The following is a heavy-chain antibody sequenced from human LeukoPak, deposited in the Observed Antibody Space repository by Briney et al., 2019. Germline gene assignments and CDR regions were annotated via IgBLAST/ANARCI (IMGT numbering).Heavy chain of an antibody. V-gene: IGHV4-59*08. D-gene: IGHD6-13*01. CDR3: ARCGSSSHYYYYMDV. CDR2: ISYSGST. Sequence: PSETLSLTCTVSGGSFTPYYWSWIRQPPGKGLEWIGHISYSGSTNYNPSLKSRVTVSIDTSKNQVSLKLSSVTAADTALCYCARCGSSSHYYYYMDVWGKGTTVTVSS. J-gene: IGHJ6*03. CDR1: GGSFTPYY.